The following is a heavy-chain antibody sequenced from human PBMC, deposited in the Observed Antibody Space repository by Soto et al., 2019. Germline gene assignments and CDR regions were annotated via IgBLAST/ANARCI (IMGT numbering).Heavy chain of an antibody. V-gene: IGHV3-48*01. D-gene: IGHD6-13*01. CDR1: GFTFSSFS. CDR2: ITSSSITI. Sequence: GGSLRLSCAASGFTFSSFSMNWVRQAPGKGLEWLSYITSSSITIYYADSVKGRFTISRDNSKNTLYLQMNSLRAEDTAVYYCAKDRQQLETIDYWGQGTLVTVSS. J-gene: IGHJ4*02. CDR3: AKDRQQLETIDY.